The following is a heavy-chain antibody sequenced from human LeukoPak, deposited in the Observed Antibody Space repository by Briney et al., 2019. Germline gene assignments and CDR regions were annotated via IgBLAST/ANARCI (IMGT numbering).Heavy chain of an antibody. CDR2: IYYSGST. CDR3: ARLQLVRHYFDY. CDR1: GGSISSYY. J-gene: IGHJ4*02. D-gene: IGHD6-6*01. V-gene: IGHV4-39*01. Sequence: SETLSLTCTVSGGSISSYYWSWIRQPPGKGLEWIGSIYYSGSTYYNPSLKSRVTISVDTSKNQFSLKLSSVTAADTAVYYCARLQLVRHYFDYWGQGTLVTVSS.